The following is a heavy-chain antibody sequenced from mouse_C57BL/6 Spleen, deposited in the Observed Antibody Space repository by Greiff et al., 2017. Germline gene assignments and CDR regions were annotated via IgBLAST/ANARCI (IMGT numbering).Heavy chain of an antibody. Sequence: EVKLMESGEGLVKPGGSLKLSCAASGFTFSSYAMSWVRQTPEKRLEWVAYISSGGDYIYYADTVKGRFTISRDNARNTLYLQMSSLKSEDTAMYYCTRDRDYYGSRTRYFDVWGTGTTVTVSS. CDR1: GFTFSSYA. V-gene: IGHV5-9-1*02. CDR3: TRDRDYYGSRTRYFDV. D-gene: IGHD1-1*01. CDR2: ISSGGDYI. J-gene: IGHJ1*03.